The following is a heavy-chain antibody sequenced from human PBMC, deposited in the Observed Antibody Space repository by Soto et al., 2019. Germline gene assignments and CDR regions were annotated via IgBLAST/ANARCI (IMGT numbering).Heavy chain of an antibody. Sequence: SVKVSCKASGGTFSSYAISWVRQAPGQGLEWMGGIIPIFGTANYAQKFQGRVTITADESTSTAYMELSSLRSKDTAVYYCARTDIVVVVATEEEYFQHWGQGTLVTVSS. J-gene: IGHJ1*01. D-gene: IGHD2-15*01. CDR1: GGTFSSYA. V-gene: IGHV1-69*13. CDR3: ARTDIVVVVATEEEYFQH. CDR2: IIPIFGTA.